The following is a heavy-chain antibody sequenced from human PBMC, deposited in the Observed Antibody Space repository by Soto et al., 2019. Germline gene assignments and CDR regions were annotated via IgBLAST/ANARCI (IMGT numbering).Heavy chain of an antibody. J-gene: IGHJ4*02. CDR2: INHRGST. CDR1: GGSFSGYY. D-gene: IGHD3-9*01. V-gene: IGHV4-34*01. Sequence: SETLSLTCAVYGGSFSGYYWSWIRQSPGKGLEWIGEINHRGSTNYNPSLQSRVAISVDTSKNQFSLKLYSVTAADTAVYYCARGYDILTGPTDYWGQGTLVTVS. CDR3: ARGYDILTGPTDY.